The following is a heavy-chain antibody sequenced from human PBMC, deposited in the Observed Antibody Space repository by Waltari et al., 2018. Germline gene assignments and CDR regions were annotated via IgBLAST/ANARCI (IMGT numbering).Heavy chain of an antibody. V-gene: IGHV4-59*11. D-gene: IGHD4-17*01. J-gene: IGHJ5*02. CDR1: GGSISSHY. Sequence: QVQLQESGPGLVKPSETLSLTCPVSGGSISSHYWSWIRQPPGKGLEWIGYIYYSGSTNYNPSLKSRVTISVDTSKNQFSLKLSSVTAADTAVYYCARLSGGDYFNWFDPWGQGTLVTVSS. CDR3: ARLSGGDYFNWFDP. CDR2: IYYSGST.